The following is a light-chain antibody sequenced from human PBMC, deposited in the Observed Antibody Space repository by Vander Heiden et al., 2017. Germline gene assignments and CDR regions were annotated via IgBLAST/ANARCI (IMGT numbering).Light chain of an antibody. J-gene: IGLJ3*02. Sequence: QSVLPQPPSASGTPGQRVTISCSGSSSNIGSNTVSWYQQLPGTAPELLIYGNNKRPSGVPDRVSGSKSGTSASLTISGLQSEDEADYYCAAWDGSLNGRVFGGGTKLTVL. CDR3: AAWDGSLNGRV. V-gene: IGLV1-44*01. CDR1: SSNIGSNT. CDR2: GNN.